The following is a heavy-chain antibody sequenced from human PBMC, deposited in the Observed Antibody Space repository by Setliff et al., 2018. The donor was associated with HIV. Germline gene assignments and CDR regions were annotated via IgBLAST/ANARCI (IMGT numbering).Heavy chain of an antibody. CDR2: VYPGDSDT. Sequence: GESLKISCKGSGDTFANFWIGWVRQMPGKGLEWIGVVYPGDSDTRYNPSFQGRVTISADKSINTAYLQWSSLEVSDSAMYFCARGGLAYYPSWHFDFWGRGTLVTVS. CDR1: GDTFANFW. CDR3: ARGGLAYYPSWHFDF. D-gene: IGHD3-22*01. V-gene: IGHV5-51*01. J-gene: IGHJ2*01.